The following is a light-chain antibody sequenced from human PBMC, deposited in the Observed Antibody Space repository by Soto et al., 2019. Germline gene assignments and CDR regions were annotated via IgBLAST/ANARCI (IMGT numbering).Light chain of an antibody. Sequence: DIQMTQSPSTLSASVGDRVTITCRASQSISSWLAWYQQKPGKAPKLLIYKASSLESGVPSRVGGSGSGTEFTLTISSLQPEDFATYYCQQYNTRYTFGQGTKLEIK. J-gene: IGKJ2*01. CDR2: KAS. CDR3: QQYNTRYT. CDR1: QSISSW. V-gene: IGKV1-5*03.